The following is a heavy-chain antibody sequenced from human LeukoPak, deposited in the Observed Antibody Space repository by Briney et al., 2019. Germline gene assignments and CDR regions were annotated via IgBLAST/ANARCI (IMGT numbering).Heavy chain of an antibody. Sequence: GGSLRLSCAASGFTFSDYWMSWVRQAPGKGLEWVANINQDGSEKNYVDSVKGRFTTSRDNSKNSLYLQINSLRAEDTAVYYCAREGYCSSTSCYFDYWGQGTLVTVSS. CDR2: INQDGSEK. V-gene: IGHV3-7*01. CDR1: GFTFSDYW. CDR3: AREGYCSSTSCYFDY. J-gene: IGHJ4*02. D-gene: IGHD2-2*01.